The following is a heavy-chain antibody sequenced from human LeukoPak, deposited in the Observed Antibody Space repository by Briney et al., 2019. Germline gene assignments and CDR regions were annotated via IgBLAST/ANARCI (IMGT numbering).Heavy chain of an antibody. CDR3: VRAYDY. V-gene: IGHV4-34*01. CDR1: GGSFSGSK. CDR2: IYNSGST. J-gene: IGHJ4*02. Sequence: PSETLSLTCAVYGGSFSGSKWSWIRRPPGKGLEWIGEIYNSGSTIYNPSLKSRVTISVDTSKNQLSLNLISVTAADTAVYYCVRAYDYWGQGTLVTVSS.